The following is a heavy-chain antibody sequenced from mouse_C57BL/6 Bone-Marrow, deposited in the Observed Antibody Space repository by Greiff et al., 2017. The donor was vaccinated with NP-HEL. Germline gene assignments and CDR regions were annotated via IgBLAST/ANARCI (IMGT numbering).Heavy chain of an antibody. V-gene: IGHV1-62-2*01. D-gene: IGHD1-1*01. J-gene: IGHJ3*01. CDR3: ARHEEDYGSRIPWFAY. Sequence: VQLQQSGAELVKPGASVKLSCKASGYTFTEYTIHWVKQRSGQGLEWIGWFYPGSGSIKYNEKFKDKATLTADKSSSTVYMELSRLTSEDSAVYVCARHEEDYGSRIPWFAYWGQGTLVTVSA. CDR2: FYPGSGSI. CDR1: GYTFTEYT.